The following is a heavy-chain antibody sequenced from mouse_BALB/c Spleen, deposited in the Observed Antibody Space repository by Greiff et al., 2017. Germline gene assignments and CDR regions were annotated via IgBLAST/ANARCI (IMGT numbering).Heavy chain of an antibody. CDR2: IYPGNGDS. Sequence: VQLQQSGTVLARPGASVKMSCKASGYTFTSYWMHWVKQRPGQGLEWIGAIYPGNGDSSYNQKFKGKAKLTAVTSTSTAYMELSSLTNEDSAVYYCTRLNLLRVDDWGQGTSVTVSS. D-gene: IGHD1-1*01. CDR1: GYTFTSYW. V-gene: IGHV1-5*01. CDR3: TRLNLLRVDD. J-gene: IGHJ4*01.